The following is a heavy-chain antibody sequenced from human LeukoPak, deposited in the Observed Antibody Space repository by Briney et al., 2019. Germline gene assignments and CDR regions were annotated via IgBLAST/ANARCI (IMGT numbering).Heavy chain of an antibody. CDR1: GSSMNNYY. CDR2: IYHSGST. D-gene: IGHD1-14*01. Sequence: KPSETLSLTCSVSGSSMNNYYWSWIRQPPGKGLEWIGYIYHSGSTTYNPSVKSRVTISVDTSKNHFSLKLSSVTAADTAVYYCARRYHGGWFDPWGQGTLVTVSS. CDR3: ARRYHGGWFDP. J-gene: IGHJ5*02. V-gene: IGHV4-59*08.